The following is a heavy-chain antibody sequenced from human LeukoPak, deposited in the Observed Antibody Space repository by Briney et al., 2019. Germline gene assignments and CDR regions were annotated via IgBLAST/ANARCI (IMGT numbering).Heavy chain of an antibody. CDR1: GGSFSGYY. J-gene: IGHJ4*02. D-gene: IGHD3-22*01. CDR3: ARGISYDSSGPNFDY. V-gene: IGHV4-34*01. Sequence: SETLSLTCAVYGGSFSGYYWSWIRQPPGKGLEWIGEINHSGSTNYNPSLKSRVTISVDTSKNQFSLKLSSVTAADTAVYYCARGISYDSSGPNFDYWGQGTLVTVSS. CDR2: INHSGST.